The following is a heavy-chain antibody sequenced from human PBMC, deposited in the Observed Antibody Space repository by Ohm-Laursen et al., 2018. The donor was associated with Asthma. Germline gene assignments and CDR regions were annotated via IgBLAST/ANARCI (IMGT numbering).Heavy chain of an antibody. CDR2: ISTASTFI. V-gene: IGHV3-21*01. CDR1: GYTFSRYS. Sequence: GSLRLSCSASGYTFSRYSIHWVRQFPGKGLEWVASISTASTFIYYADSVRGRFTTSRDNAKNLVYLQMNDLRAEDTALYYCARIGPEWELPGREYSLHHWGEGTLVTVSS. CDR3: ARIGPEWELPGREYSLHH. D-gene: IGHD1-26*01. J-gene: IGHJ1*01.